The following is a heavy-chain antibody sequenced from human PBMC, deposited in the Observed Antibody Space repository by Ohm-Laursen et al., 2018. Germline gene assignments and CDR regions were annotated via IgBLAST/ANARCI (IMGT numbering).Heavy chain of an antibody. J-gene: IGHJ4*02. D-gene: IGHD4-11*01. CDR1: GFTFNTYA. CDR3: AKRDVSNYHCFDS. Sequence: SLRLSCAASGFTFNTYAMHWVRQAPGKGLEWVSAISAGGGNTYYADSVKGRFTISRDNSKNTLYLQMNSLRAEDTAVYYCAKRDVSNYHCFDSWGQGTLDTVSS. CDR2: ISAGGGNT. V-gene: IGHV3-23*01.